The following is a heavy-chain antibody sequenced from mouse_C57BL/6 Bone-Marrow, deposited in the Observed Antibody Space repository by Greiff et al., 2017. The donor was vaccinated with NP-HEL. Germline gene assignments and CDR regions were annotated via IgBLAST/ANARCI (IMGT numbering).Heavy chain of an antibody. V-gene: IGHV1-52*01. CDR1: GYTFTSYW. J-gene: IGHJ3*01. D-gene: IGHD2-3*01. CDR2: IDPSDSDT. CDR3: ARPIYDGYYGAWFAY. Sequence: QVQLQQPGAELVRPGSSVKLSCKASGYTFTSYWMHWVKQRPIQGLEWIGNIDPSDSDTHYNQKFKDKATLTVDKSSSTDYMQLSRLTSEDSAVYYCARPIYDGYYGAWFAYWGQGTLVTVSA.